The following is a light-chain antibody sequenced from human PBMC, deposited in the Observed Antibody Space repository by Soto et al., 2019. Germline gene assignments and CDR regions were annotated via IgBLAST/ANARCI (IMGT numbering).Light chain of an antibody. CDR2: GAY. J-gene: IGKJ2*01. CDR1: QSVSSSY. Sequence: VLTQSPGTLSLSPGERATLSCRASQSVSSSYLDWYQQKPGQAPRLLLYGAYSSASGIPDRFRGSGSGTDYTLTSSRREPEDFAVYYCHQYGSLYTFGEGTSLEIK. V-gene: IGKV3-20*01. CDR3: HQYGSLYT.